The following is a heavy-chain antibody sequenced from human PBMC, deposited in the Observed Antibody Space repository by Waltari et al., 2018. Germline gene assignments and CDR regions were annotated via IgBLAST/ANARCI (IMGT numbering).Heavy chain of an antibody. CDR2: ISWNSDNI. D-gene: IGHD1-26*01. V-gene: IGHV3-9*01. J-gene: IGHJ4*02. Sequence: EVQLVESGGGLVQPGRSLRLSCAVSGFNFDDYAMHWVRQAQGKGLEWFSGISWNSDNIGYADSVKGRFTISRDNAKNSLYLQMNSLRPEDTALYYCAKGHSGSYGLKDWGQGTLVTVSS. CDR1: GFNFDDYA. CDR3: AKGHSGSYGLKD.